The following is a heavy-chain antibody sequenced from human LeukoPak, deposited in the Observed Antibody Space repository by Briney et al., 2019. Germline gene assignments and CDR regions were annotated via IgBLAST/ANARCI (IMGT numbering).Heavy chain of an antibody. CDR2: VNHSGST. J-gene: IGHJ4*02. D-gene: IGHD4-17*01. V-gene: IGHV4-34*01. CDR1: GGSFSGYY. Sequence: SETLSLTCAVYGGSFSGYYWSWIRQPPGKGLEWIGEVNHSGSTNYNPSLKSRVTISVDTSKNQFSLKLSSVTAADTAVYYCARRTVTSYYFDYWGQGTLVTVSS. CDR3: ARRTVTSYYFDY.